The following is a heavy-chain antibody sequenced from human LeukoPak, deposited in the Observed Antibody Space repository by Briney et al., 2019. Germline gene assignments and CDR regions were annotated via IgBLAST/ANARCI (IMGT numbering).Heavy chain of an antibody. Sequence: ASVKVSCKASGYTFTSYAMHWGRQAPGQRLEWMGWINAGNGNTKYSQKFQGRVTITRDTSASTAYMELSSLRSEDTAVYYCATPGSSSWYYFDYWGQGTLVTVSS. V-gene: IGHV1-3*01. J-gene: IGHJ4*02. CDR1: GYTFTSYA. CDR2: INAGNGNT. D-gene: IGHD6-13*01. CDR3: ATPGSSSWYYFDY.